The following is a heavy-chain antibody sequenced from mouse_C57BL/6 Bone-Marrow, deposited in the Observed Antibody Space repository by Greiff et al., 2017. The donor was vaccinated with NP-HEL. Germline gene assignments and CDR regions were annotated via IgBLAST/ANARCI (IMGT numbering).Heavy chain of an antibody. CDR1: GYAFSSSW. Sequence: VQLQQSGPELVKPGASVKISCKASGYAFSSSWMNWVKQRPGKGLEWIGRIYPGDGDTNYNGKFKGKATLTADKSSSTAYMQLSSLTSEDSAVYFCARNDGGYFDYWGQGTTLTVSS. J-gene: IGHJ2*01. CDR3: ARNDGGYFDY. D-gene: IGHD2-3*01. CDR2: IYPGDGDT. V-gene: IGHV1-82*01.